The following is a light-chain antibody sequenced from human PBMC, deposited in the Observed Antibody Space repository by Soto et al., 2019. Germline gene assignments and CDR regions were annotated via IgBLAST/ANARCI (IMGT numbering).Light chain of an antibody. CDR2: WTS. V-gene: IGKV4-1*01. Sequence: DIVMIQSPDSLAVSLGERATINCKSSQSVLYSSNNKNYLAWYHQKPGQPPRLLISWTSTRESGVPDRFSGSGSGTDLTLTISSLQAEDVAVYYCQQYYSTPLTFGGGTKVEIK. CDR3: QQYYSTPLT. J-gene: IGKJ4*01. CDR1: QSVLYSSNNKNY.